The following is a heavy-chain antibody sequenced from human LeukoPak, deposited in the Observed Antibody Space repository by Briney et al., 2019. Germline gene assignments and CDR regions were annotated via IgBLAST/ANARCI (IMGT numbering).Heavy chain of an antibody. CDR3: ARHLGYGDYLDY. CDR1: GYSFTSNW. D-gene: IGHD4-17*01. CDR2: IDPSDSYT. J-gene: IGHJ4*02. V-gene: IGHV5-10-1*01. Sequence: GESLKISCTGSGYSFTSNWISWVRQMPGKALEWMGRIDPSDSYTNYSPSFQGHVTISADKSISTAYLQWSSLKASDTAMYYCARHLGYGDYLDYWGQGTLVTVSS.